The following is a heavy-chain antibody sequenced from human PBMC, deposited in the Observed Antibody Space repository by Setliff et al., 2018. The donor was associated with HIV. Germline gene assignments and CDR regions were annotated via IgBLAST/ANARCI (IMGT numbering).Heavy chain of an antibody. CDR1: GGSISTSY. D-gene: IGHD3-10*01. Sequence: KTSETLSLTCTVSGGSISTSYWNWIRQPAGKGLEWIGRIYTSGSTNYNPSLKSRVTISVDTSKNQFSLKLISVTAADTAVYYCARGLNYYGSGSYLPLGYWGQGTLVPSPQ. J-gene: IGHJ4*02. V-gene: IGHV4-4*07. CDR3: ARGLNYYGSGSYLPLGY. CDR2: IYTSGST.